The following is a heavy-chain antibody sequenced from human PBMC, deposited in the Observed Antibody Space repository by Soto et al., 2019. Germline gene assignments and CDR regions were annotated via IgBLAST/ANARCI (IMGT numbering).Heavy chain of an antibody. CDR1: GGTFSSYT. CDR2: ITPTLNIA. V-gene: IGHV1-69*01. CDR3: ARGYYSGSNPSSVDY. Sequence: QLQLVQSGAEVREPGSSVKVSCKASGGTFSSYTVIWVRQAPGQGLEWMGGITPTLNIAKYAEKFQGRVTMTADESTSTVNMHLSSLRSEDTAVYFCARGYYSGSNPSSVDYWGHGTLVAVSS. D-gene: IGHD1-26*01. J-gene: IGHJ4*01.